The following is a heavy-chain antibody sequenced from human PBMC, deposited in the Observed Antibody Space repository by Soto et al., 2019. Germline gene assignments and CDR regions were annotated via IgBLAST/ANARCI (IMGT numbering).Heavy chain of an antibody. CDR2: IYYSGST. Sequence: PSETLSLTCTVSGGSISSSSYYWGWIRQPPGKGLEWIGSIYYSGSTYYNPSLKSRVTISVDTSKNQFSLKLSSVTAADTAVYYCARLKVFGMVYYGMDVWGQGTTVT. CDR1: GGSISSSSYY. V-gene: IGHV4-39*01. CDR3: ARLKVFGMVYYGMDV. D-gene: IGHD3-10*01. J-gene: IGHJ6*02.